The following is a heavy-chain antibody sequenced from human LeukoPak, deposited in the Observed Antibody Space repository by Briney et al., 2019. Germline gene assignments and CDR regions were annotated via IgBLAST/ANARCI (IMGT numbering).Heavy chain of an antibody. D-gene: IGHD3-22*01. CDR1: GYTLTELS. CDR3: ARDWEDSGTYLDDY. CDR2: FDPEDGET. J-gene: IGHJ4*02. V-gene: IGHV1-24*01. Sequence: ASVKVSCKVSGYTLTELSMHWVRQAPGKGLEWMGGFDPEDGETIYAQKFQGRVTMTEDTSTDTAYMELSSLRSEDTAVYYCARDWEDSGTYLDDYWGQGTLVTVSA.